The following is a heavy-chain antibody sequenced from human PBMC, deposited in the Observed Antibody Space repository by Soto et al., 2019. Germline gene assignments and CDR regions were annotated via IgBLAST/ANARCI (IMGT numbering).Heavy chain of an antibody. Sequence: GGSLRLSCAASGFTFSSYWMHWVRQAPGKGLVWVSRINSDGSSTSYADSVKGRFTISRDNAKNTLYLQMNSLRAEDTAVYYCARGRHIVVVTAIPYGMDVWGQGTTVTVSS. CDR3: ARGRHIVVVTAIPYGMDV. V-gene: IGHV3-74*01. CDR2: INSDGSST. CDR1: GFTFSSYW. J-gene: IGHJ6*02. D-gene: IGHD2-21*02.